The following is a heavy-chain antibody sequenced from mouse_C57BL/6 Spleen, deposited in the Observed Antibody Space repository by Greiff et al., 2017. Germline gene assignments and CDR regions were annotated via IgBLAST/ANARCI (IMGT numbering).Heavy chain of an antibody. CDR1: GYTFTDYE. Sequence: QVQLQQSGAELVRPGASVTLSCKASGYTFTDYEMHWVKQTPVHGLEWIGAIDPETGGTAYNQKFKGKAILTADKSSRTAYMELRSLTSEDSAVYYCTRKNYGSSYNAMDYWGQGTSVTVSS. CDR3: TRKNYGSSYNAMDY. J-gene: IGHJ4*01. V-gene: IGHV1-15*01. D-gene: IGHD1-1*01. CDR2: IDPETGGT.